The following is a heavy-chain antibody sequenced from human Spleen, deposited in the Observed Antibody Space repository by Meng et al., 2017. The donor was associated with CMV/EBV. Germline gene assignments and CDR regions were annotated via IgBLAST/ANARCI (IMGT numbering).Heavy chain of an antibody. CDR1: GGSFTGYY. D-gene: IGHD3-3*01. CDR2: INHSGSA. CDR3: ARARRGSGSTIWFDL. Sequence: CGGSFTGYYCCWIRQPPAQGLDLMWIINHSGSAHSKPYLKSRVTISVDASKNQFPLTLSPVSAADAAMDDCARARRGSGSTIWFDLWGQGTLVTVSS. V-gene: IGHV4-34*09. J-gene: IGHJ5*02.